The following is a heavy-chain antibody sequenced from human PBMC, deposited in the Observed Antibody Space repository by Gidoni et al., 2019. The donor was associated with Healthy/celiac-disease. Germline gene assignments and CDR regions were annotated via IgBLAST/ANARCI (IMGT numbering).Heavy chain of an antibody. Sequence: QVQLQESGPGLVKPSQTLSLTCTVSGGSISSRCYYSSWIRQHPGKGLEWIGYIYYSGSTYYNPSLKSRVTISVDTSKNQFSLKLSSVTAADTAVYYCARDRTNYDYVWGSYRDPAAFDIWGQGTMVTVSS. V-gene: IGHV4-31*03. CDR3: ARDRTNYDYVWGSYRDPAAFDI. CDR1: GGSISSRCYY. CDR2: IYYSGST. D-gene: IGHD3-16*02. J-gene: IGHJ3*02.